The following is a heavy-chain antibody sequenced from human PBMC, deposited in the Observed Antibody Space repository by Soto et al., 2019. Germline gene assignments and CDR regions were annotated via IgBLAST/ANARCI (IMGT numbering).Heavy chain of an antibody. Sequence: QVQLQESGPGLVKPSETLSLTCTVSGGSVSSGSYYWSWIRQPPGKGLEWIGYIYYSGSTNYNPSLKSRVTISLDTSKNQYSRKLSSVTAADTAVYYCARVGLLRRSWRSFDLWGRGTLVTVSS. V-gene: IGHV4-61*01. J-gene: IGHJ2*01. CDR3: ARVGLLRRSWRSFDL. CDR2: IYYSGST. CDR1: GGSVSSGSYY. D-gene: IGHD6-13*01.